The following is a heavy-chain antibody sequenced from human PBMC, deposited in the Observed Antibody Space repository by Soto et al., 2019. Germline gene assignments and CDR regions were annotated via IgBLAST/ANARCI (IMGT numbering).Heavy chain of an antibody. CDR2: IFSNAER. D-gene: IGHD2-21*02. Sequence: QVTLKESGPVVVKPTETLTLTCAFSGFSLTNGRKAVTRVRQPPGKALEWLALIFSNAERSYSASLESRLSISEDTSKSQVVLTVTNVDPADTATYYCARMVADSYGYYYGMDVWGQGTTVTVSS. CDR3: ARMVADSYGYYYGMDV. CDR1: GFSLTNGRKA. V-gene: IGHV2-26*02. J-gene: IGHJ6*02.